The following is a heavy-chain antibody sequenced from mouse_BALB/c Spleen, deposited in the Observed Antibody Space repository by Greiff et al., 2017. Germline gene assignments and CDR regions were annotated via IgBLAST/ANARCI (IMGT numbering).Heavy chain of an antibody. CDR3: NARTYYGNYEIYAMDY. CDR1: GFNIKDYY. D-gene: IGHD2-10*01. Sequence: VQLQQSGAELVRSGASVKLSCTASGFNIKDYYMHWVKQRPEQGLEWIGWIDPENGDTEYAPKFQGKATMTADTSSNTAYLQLSSLTSEDTAVYDCNARTYYGNYEIYAMDYWGQGTSVTVSS. CDR2: IDPENGDT. J-gene: IGHJ4*01. V-gene: IGHV14-4*02.